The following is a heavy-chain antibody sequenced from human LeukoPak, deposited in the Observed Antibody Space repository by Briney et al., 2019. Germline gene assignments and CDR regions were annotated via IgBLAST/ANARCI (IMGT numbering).Heavy chain of an antibody. V-gene: IGHV3-48*04. CDR3: ARTSFSGWYYFDY. J-gene: IGHJ4*02. Sequence: GGSLRLSCAASGFTFSSYSMNWVRQAPGKGLEWVSYISSSSSTISYADSVKGRFTISRDNAKNSLYLQMNSLRPEDTAVYYCARTSFSGWYYFDYWGQGALVTVSS. D-gene: IGHD6-19*01. CDR2: ISSSSSTI. CDR1: GFTFSSYS.